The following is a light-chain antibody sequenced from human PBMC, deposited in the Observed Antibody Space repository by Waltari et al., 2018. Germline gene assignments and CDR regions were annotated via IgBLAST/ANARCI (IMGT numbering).Light chain of an antibody. J-gene: IGKJ2*01. Sequence: DIVMTQSPDYLAVSLGERATINCKSSQSILYSSNNKNYLAWYQQKPGPPPKLLIYWASTRESGVPDRFSGSGSGTDFTLTISSLQAEDVAVYHCQQYYSSPPTFGQGTKLEIK. CDR2: WAS. CDR1: QSILYSSNNKNY. V-gene: IGKV4-1*01. CDR3: QQYYSSPPT.